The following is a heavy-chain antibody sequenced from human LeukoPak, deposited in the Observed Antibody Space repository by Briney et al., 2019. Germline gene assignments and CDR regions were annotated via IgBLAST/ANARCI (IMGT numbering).Heavy chain of an antibody. CDR1: GFTFSSYA. CDR2: ISYDGSNK. V-gene: IGHV3-30*04. CDR3: ATPPRGKALYYFDY. Sequence: GGSLRLSCAASGFTFSSYAMHWVRQAPGKGLEWVAVISYDGSNKYYADSVKGRFTISRDNSKNTLYLQMNSLRAEDTAVYYCATPPRGKALYYFDYWAQGTLVTVSS. J-gene: IGHJ4*02. D-gene: IGHD3-10*01.